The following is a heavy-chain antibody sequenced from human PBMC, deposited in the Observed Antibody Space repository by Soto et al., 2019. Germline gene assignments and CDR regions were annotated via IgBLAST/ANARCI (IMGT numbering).Heavy chain of an antibody. J-gene: IGHJ6*02. CDR3: TTDRPLPDFWSGYRSPVDV. CDR1: GFTFSNAW. CDR2: IKSKTDGGTT. D-gene: IGHD3-3*01. V-gene: IGHV3-15*01. Sequence: KAGGSLRLSCAASGFTFSNAWMSWVRQAPGKGLEWVGRIKSKTDGGTTDYAAPVKGRFTISRDDSKNTLYLQMNSLKTEDTAVYYCTTDRPLPDFWSGYRSPVDVWGQGTTVTVSS.